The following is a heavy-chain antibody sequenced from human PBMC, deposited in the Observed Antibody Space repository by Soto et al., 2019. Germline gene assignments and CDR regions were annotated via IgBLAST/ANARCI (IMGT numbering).Heavy chain of an antibody. CDR1: GFTFSSYA. Sequence: GSLRLSCAASGFTFSSYAMSWVRQAPGKGLEWVSALSGYSGSTYYADSVKGRFTISRDNSKNTLFLQMNSLRGEDTAVYYCAKRLLYGSGTYYNNPFDYWGQGTLVTVSS. CDR3: AKRLLYGSGTYYNNPFDY. D-gene: IGHD3-10*01. J-gene: IGHJ4*02. CDR2: LSGYSGST. V-gene: IGHV3-23*01.